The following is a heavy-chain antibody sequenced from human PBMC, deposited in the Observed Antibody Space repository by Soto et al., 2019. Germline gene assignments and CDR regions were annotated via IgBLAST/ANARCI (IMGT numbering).Heavy chain of an antibody. V-gene: IGHV3-23*01. CDR3: VVEGYSSTWYYS. CDR1: GFSFSNYA. D-gene: IGHD6-13*01. CDR2: ISGSGGNT. J-gene: IGHJ4*02. Sequence: GGSLRLSCAASGFSFSNYAMSWVRQAPGKGLEWVSAISGSGGNTYYADSVKGRFTISRDNAKNTVYLQMNSLRADDTAVYYCVVEGYSSTWYYSWGQGT.